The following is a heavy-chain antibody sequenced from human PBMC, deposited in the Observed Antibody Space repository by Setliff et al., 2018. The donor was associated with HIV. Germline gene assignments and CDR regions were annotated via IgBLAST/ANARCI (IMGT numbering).Heavy chain of an antibody. V-gene: IGHV1-2*02. CDR2: INPNSGGT. CDR1: GYTFTGYY. J-gene: IGHJ3*02. Sequence: GASVKVSCKASGYTFTGYYMHWVRQAPGQGLEWMGWINPNSGGTTYAQKFQGRVTMTRDTSISTAYMEVSRLRSDDTAVYYCARDLLYYYDSSGYYSDAFDIWGQGTMVTVSS. D-gene: IGHD3-22*01. CDR3: ARDLLYYYDSSGYYSDAFDI.